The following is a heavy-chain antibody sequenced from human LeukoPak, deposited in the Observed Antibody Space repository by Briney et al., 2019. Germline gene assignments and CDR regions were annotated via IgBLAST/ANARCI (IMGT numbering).Heavy chain of an antibody. CDR2: ISGSGGST. CDR1: GFTFSNYA. J-gene: IGHJ4*02. CDR3: AKGAIAVAQGIDY. D-gene: IGHD6-19*01. V-gene: IGHV3-23*01. Sequence: GGSLRLSCAASGFTFSNYAMSWVRQAPGKGLERASAISGSGGSTYYADSVKGRFTISRDNSENTLYLQMNSLRAEDTAVYYCAKGAIAVAQGIDYWGQGTLVTVSS.